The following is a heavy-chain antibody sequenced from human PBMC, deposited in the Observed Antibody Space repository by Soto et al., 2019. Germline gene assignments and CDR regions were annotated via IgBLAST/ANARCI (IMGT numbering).Heavy chain of an antibody. D-gene: IGHD2-21*02. CDR3: AREGDSSWEWLDP. J-gene: IGHJ5*02. V-gene: IGHV4-31*03. Sequence: QVQLQESGPGLVEPSQTLSLVCSVSGDPLSYGGYYWSWVRQSPGKALEWIGFVYHTGATYDKPSVESRVTMAVDMSKNDSSLKLNSVTAADKATYYCAREGDSSWEWLDPWGQGILVTVAS. CDR2: VYHTGAT. CDR1: GDPLSYGGYY.